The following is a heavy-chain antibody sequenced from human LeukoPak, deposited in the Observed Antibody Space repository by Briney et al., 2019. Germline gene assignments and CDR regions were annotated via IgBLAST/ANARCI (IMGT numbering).Heavy chain of an antibody. J-gene: IGHJ4*02. CDR2: IKEDGSDK. Sequence: GGSLRLSCAASGFTFTNYWMSWVRQAPGKGLEWVANIKEDGSDKYYVDSVKGRFTISRDNAKNSQYLQMNSLRAEDTAVYYCARGTGYNTFDYWGQGTLVTVSS. CDR1: GFTFTNYW. V-gene: IGHV3-7*05. D-gene: IGHD5-24*01. CDR3: ARGTGYNTFDY.